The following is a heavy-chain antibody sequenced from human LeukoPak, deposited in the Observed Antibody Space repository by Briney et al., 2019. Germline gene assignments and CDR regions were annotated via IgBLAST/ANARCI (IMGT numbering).Heavy chain of an antibody. J-gene: IGHJ5*02. V-gene: IGHV4-61*01. CDR2: IYYSGST. CDR3: ARDRTGYCSGGSCYTAQGFDP. Sequence: SETLSLTCTVSGGSVSSGSYYWSWIRQPPGKGLEWIGYIYYSGSTNYNPSLKSRVTISVDTSKNQFSLKLSSVTAADTAVYYCARDRTGYCSGGSCYTAQGFDPWGQGTLVTVSS. CDR1: GGSVSSGSYY. D-gene: IGHD2-15*01.